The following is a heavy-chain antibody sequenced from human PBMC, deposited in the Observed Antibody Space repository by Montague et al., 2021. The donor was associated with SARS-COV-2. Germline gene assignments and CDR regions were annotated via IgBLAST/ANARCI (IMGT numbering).Heavy chain of an antibody. Sequence: SETLSLTCTVSGRSLTRNYYWGWIRQPPGKGLEWVGNIYYSGTTFINPSLESRVTISVDASKNQFSLNLTSVTAADTAVYYCARPLVRGVPKAFDIRGQGALVIVSS. CDR1: GRSLTRNYY. CDR3: ARPLVRGVPKAFDI. V-gene: IGHV4-39*01. J-gene: IGHJ3*02. CDR2: IYYSGTT. D-gene: IGHD3-10*01.